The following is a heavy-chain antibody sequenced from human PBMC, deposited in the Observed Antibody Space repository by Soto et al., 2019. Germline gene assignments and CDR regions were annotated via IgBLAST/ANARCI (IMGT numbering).Heavy chain of an antibody. CDR3: ARHHSMIVVVTPINWFDP. Sequence: SVMLSLSCSVSGGSIGSSGGHWGWIRQPPGKGLEWIGSIYYSGSTYYNPSLKSRVTISVDTSKNQFSLKLSSVTAADTAVYYCARHHSMIVVVTPINWFDPWGQGTLVTVSS. CDR2: IYYSGST. CDR1: GGSIGSSGGH. D-gene: IGHD3-22*01. V-gene: IGHV4-39*01. J-gene: IGHJ5*02.